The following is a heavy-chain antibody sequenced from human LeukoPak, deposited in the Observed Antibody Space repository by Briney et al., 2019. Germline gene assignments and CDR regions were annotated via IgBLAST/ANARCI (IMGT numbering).Heavy chain of an antibody. Sequence: SETLSLTCTVSGGSISSYYWSWIRQPPGKGLEWIGYIYYSGSTNYNLSLKSRVTISVDTSKNQFSLKLSSVTAADTAVYYCARGRSSSWVDYWGQGTLVTVSS. V-gene: IGHV4-59*01. CDR3: ARGRSSSWVDY. J-gene: IGHJ4*02. CDR2: IYYSGST. D-gene: IGHD6-13*01. CDR1: GGSISSYY.